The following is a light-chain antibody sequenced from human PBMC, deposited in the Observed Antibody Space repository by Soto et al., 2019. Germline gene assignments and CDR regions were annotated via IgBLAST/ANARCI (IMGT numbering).Light chain of an antibody. J-gene: IGKJ2*01. CDR2: AAY. Sequence: EIVLTQSPGTLSLSPGESATLSCRASQSVNSRFLAWYQHKPGQAPSLLIYAAYTRATGFPDRFSGSASGTDFSLTISRLEPEDFAVYYWQQYGDSPSYPFGQGTKVEIK. V-gene: IGKV3-20*01. CDR3: QQYGDSPSYP. CDR1: QSVNSRF.